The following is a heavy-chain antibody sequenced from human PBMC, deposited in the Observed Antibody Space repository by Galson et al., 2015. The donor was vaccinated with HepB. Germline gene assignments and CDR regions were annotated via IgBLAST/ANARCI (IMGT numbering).Heavy chain of an antibody. D-gene: IGHD3-16*01. J-gene: IGHJ4*02. CDR1: GGSFSGYY. CDR3: TTDRTIGGDYRGPFEY. CDR2: IKTKSDDVTT. V-gene: IGHV3-15*01. Sequence: ETLSLTCAVYGGSFSGYYWSWVRQAPGKGLEWIGRIKTKSDDVTTDYAAPVKGRFFISRDDSKNTLFLQMNSLKTEDTGVYYCTTDRTIGGDYRGPFEYWGQGTLVTVSS.